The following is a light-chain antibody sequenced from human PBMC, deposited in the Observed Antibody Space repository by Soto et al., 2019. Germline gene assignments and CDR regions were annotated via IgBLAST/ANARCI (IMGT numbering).Light chain of an antibody. Sequence: DIQMTQSPSSLSASVGDRVNITCRPSQSISNYLNWYQQKPGKAPKLLIFGASSLQSGVPSRFSGSGSGTDFTLSISTLRPEDFATYFCQQSYSNLATFGQGTKLEIK. J-gene: IGKJ2*01. CDR2: GAS. V-gene: IGKV1-39*01. CDR3: QQSYSNLAT. CDR1: QSISNY.